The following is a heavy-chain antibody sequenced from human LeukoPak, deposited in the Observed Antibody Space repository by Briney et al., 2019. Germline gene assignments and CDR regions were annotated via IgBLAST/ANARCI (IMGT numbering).Heavy chain of an antibody. CDR2: IYSGGST. CDR1: GFTFSSYS. J-gene: IGHJ4*02. D-gene: IGHD3-22*01. V-gene: IGHV3-66*01. Sequence: GGSLRLSCAASGFTFSSYSMNWVRQAPGKGLEWVSVIYSGGSTYYADSVKGRFTISRDNSKNTLYLQMNSLRAEDTAVYYCARPYDSSGYWHFDYWGQGTLVTVSS. CDR3: ARPYDSSGYWHFDY.